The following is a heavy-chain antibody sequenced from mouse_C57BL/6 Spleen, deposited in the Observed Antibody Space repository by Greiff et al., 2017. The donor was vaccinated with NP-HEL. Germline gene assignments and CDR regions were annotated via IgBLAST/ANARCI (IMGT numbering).Heavy chain of an antibody. CDR3: ARGVPYFDY. V-gene: IGHV3-6*01. CDR2: ISYDGSN. CDR1: CYSITSGYY. Sequence: DVQLQESGPGLVKPSQSLSLTCSVTCYSITSGYYWNCIRQFPGNKLEWMGYISYDGSNNYNPSLKNRISNTSDTSKNQFFLKLNTVTTEGTTTYYCARGVPYFDYWGQGTTLTVSS. J-gene: IGHJ2*01.